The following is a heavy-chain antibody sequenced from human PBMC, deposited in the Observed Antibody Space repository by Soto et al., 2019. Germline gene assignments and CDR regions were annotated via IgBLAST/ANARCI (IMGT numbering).Heavy chain of an antibody. V-gene: IGHV4-59*01. J-gene: IGHJ2*01. CDR2: IYYSGST. D-gene: IGHD4-17*01. CDR3: ARTAVTYGDYVLPYWYFDL. CDR1: GGSISSYY. Sequence: SETLSRTCTVSGGSISSYYWSWIRQPPGKGLEWIGYIYYSGSTNYNPSLKSRVTISVDTSKNQFSLKLSSVTAADTAVYYCARTAVTYGDYVLPYWYFDLWGRGTLVTVSS.